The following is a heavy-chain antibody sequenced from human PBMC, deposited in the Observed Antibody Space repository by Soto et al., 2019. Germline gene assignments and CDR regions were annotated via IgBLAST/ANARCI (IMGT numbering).Heavy chain of an antibody. D-gene: IGHD3-9*01. J-gene: IGHJ4*02. Sequence: PSETLSLPCPVSGDSISSRGLYWNWIRHLPGKGLEWIGYISYSGATYYSLSLKSRLTISMETANNHFSLNLTSVTAADTAVYYCARQSTMTGNYYFDYWGPGTLVTVSS. CDR1: GDSISSRGLY. CDR2: ISYSGAT. CDR3: ARQSTMTGNYYFDY. V-gene: IGHV4-31*03.